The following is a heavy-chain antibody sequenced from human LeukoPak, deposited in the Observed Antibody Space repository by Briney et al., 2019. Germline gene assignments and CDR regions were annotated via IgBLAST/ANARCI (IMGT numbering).Heavy chain of an antibody. D-gene: IGHD3-22*01. V-gene: IGHV3-30-3*01. Sequence: GGSLRLSCAASGFTFSSYAMHWVRQAPGKGLEWVAVISHDGSNKYYADSVKGRFTISRDNSKNTLYLQMNSLRAEDTAVYYCAREYYYDSSGRHWFDPWGQGTLVTVSS. CDR3: AREYYYDSSGRHWFDP. CDR2: ISHDGSNK. J-gene: IGHJ5*02. CDR1: GFTFSSYA.